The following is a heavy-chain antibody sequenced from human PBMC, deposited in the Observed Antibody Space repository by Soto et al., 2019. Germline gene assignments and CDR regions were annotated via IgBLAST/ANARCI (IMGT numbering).Heavy chain of an antibody. CDR2: IIPILGIA. Sequence: QVQLVQSGAEVKKPGSSVKVSCKASGGTFSNYPISWVRHVPGQGLEWMGRIIPILGIAHYAQTLQGRVTIIADNSTSTAHMELSGLRSEDTAIYYCASDPASTVITPSYFDYWGQGTLVTVSS. J-gene: IGHJ4*02. CDR1: GGTFSNYP. V-gene: IGHV1-69*02. D-gene: IGHD4-17*01. CDR3: ASDPASTVITPSYFDY.